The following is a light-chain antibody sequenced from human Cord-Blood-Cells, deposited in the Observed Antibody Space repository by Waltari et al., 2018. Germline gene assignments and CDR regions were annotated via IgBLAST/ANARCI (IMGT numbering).Light chain of an antibody. CDR3: MQALQTPLT. CDR2: LGS. J-gene: IGKJ4*01. V-gene: IGKV2-28*01. Sequence: DIVVTPSPLSLPVTLGEPPSIPCRPSQSLLHSNGYNYLDWYLQKPGQSPQLLIYLGSNRASGVPDRFSGSGSGTDFTLKISRVEAEDVGVYYCMQALQTPLTFGGGTKVEIK. CDR1: QSLLHSNGYNY.